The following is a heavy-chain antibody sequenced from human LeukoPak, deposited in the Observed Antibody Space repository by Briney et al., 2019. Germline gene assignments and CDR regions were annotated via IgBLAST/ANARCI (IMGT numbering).Heavy chain of an antibody. CDR2: IYYSGST. V-gene: IGHV4-31*03. J-gene: IGHJ4*02. CDR1: GGSISSGGYY. Sequence: SETLSLTCTVSGGSISSGGYYWSWIRQHPGKGLEWIGYIYYSGSTYYNPSLKSRVTISVDTSKNQFSLKLSSVTAADTAVYHCARESCSSTSCYTRGIDYWGQGTLVTVSS. CDR3: ARESCSSTSCYTRGIDY. D-gene: IGHD2-2*02.